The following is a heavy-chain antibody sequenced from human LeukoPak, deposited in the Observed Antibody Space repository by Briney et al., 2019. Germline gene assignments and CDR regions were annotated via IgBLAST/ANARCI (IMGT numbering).Heavy chain of an antibody. CDR3: ARDNFYRVGVADY. D-gene: IGHD3-3*01. Sequence: ASVKVSCKASGYSFTTYGISWVRQAPGQGLEWMGWISNYNGDAKYANKLQGSVTMTTDTSTSTAYMELRSLRSDDTAVYYCARDNFYRVGVADYWGQGTLCTVSS. V-gene: IGHV1-18*01. J-gene: IGHJ4*02. CDR1: GYSFTTYG. CDR2: ISNYNGDA.